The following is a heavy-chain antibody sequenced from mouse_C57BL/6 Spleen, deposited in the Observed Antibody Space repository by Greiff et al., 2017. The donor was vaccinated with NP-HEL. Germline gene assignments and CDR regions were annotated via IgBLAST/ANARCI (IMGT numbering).Heavy chain of an antibody. CDR2: IYPRSGNT. CDR1: GYTFTSYG. J-gene: IGHJ4*01. V-gene: IGHV1-81*01. Sequence: VQRVESGAELARPGASVKLSCKASGYTFTSYGISWVKQRTGQGLEWIGEIYPRSGNTYYNEKFKGKATLTADKSSSTAYMELRSLTSEDSAVYFCAITTVVATGAMDYWGQGTSVTVSS. CDR3: AITTVVATGAMDY. D-gene: IGHD1-1*01.